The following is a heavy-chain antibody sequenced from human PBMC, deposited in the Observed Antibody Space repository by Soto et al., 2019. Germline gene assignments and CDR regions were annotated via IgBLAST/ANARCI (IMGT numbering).Heavy chain of an antibody. CDR3: ARESRGGSCYSYNWFDP. D-gene: IGHD2-15*01. CDR2: IIPIFGTA. J-gene: IGHJ5*02. CDR1: GGTFSSYA. Sequence: QVQLVQSGAEVKKPGSSVKVSCKASGGTFSSYAISWVRQAPGQGLEWMGGIIPIFGTANYAQKFQGRVTITADESTSTAYMGLSSLRAEDTAVYYCARESRGGSCYSYNWFDPWGQGTLVTVSS. V-gene: IGHV1-69*01.